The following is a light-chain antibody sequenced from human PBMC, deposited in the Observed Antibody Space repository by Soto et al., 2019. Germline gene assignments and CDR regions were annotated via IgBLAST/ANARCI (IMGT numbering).Light chain of an antibody. CDR2: LNSDGSH. CDR1: SGHSSYA. Sequence: QLVLTQSPSASASLGASVKLTCTLSSGHSSYAIAWRQQQPEKGPRYLMKLNSDGSHSKGDGIPDRFSGSSSGAERYLTISSLQSEDEAEYYCQTWGTGIRVFGGGTKLTVL. J-gene: IGLJ3*02. CDR3: QTWGTGIRV. V-gene: IGLV4-69*01.